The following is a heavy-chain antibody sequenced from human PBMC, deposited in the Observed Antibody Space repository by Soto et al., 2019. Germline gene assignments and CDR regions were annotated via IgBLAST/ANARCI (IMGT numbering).Heavy chain of an antibody. CDR3: ARDRYKGYDFWSGIRTSHYYGMDV. D-gene: IGHD3-3*01. V-gene: IGHV4-59*01. J-gene: IGHJ6*02. CDR2: IYYRGST. CDR1: GGSISSYY. Sequence: SETLSLTCTVSGGSISSYYWSWIRQPPGKGLEWIGYIYYRGSTNYNPSLKSRVTISVDTSKNQFSLKLSSVTAADTAVYYCARDRYKGYDFWSGIRTSHYYGMDVWGQGTTVTVSS.